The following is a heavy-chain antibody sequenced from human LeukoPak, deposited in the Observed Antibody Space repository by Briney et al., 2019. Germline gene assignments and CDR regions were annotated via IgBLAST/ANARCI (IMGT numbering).Heavy chain of an antibody. CDR2: IDPSDSYT. CDR3: ARRGLRSVSDAFDI. J-gene: IGHJ3*02. Sequence: GESLQISGQGSGSSFTSYWISWARQLPGKGLEWMGRIDPSDSYTNYSPSFQGHVTISADKSISTAYLQWSSLKASDTAMYYCARRGLRSVSDAFDIWGQGTMVTVSS. CDR1: GSSFTSYW. V-gene: IGHV5-10-1*01. D-gene: IGHD5-12*01.